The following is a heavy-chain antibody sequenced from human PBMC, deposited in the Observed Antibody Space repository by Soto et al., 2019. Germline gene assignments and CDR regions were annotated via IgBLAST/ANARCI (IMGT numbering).Heavy chain of an antibody. CDR3: ARRDTMVRGVIITSYNWFDP. CDR1: GGSISSSSYY. CDR2: IYYSEST. V-gene: IGHV4-39*01. Sequence: SETLSLTWTVSGGSISSSSYYWGWIRQHPGKGLERIASIYYSESTYYNPSLQSPVTTSVDTSKNQFSLKLSSVTAADTAVYYCARRDTMVRGVIITSYNWFDPWGQGTLVTVSS. D-gene: IGHD3-10*01. J-gene: IGHJ5*02.